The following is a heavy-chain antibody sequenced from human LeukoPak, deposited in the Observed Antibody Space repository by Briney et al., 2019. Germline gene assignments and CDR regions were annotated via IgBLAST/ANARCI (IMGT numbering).Heavy chain of an antibody. CDR2: IKGRTDGGTT. CDR3: TTAGDTAMVQFDY. D-gene: IGHD5-18*01. CDR1: GFTLSNAW. Sequence: GGSLRLSCAASGFTLSNAWMSWARQAPGKGLEWVGRIKGRTDGGTTDYAAPVKGRFTISRDDSKNTLYLQMNSLKTEDTAVYYCTTAGDTAMVQFDYWGQGTLVTVSS. V-gene: IGHV3-15*01. J-gene: IGHJ4*02.